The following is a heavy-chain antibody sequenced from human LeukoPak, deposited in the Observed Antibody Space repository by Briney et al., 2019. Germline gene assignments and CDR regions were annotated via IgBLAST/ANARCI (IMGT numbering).Heavy chain of an antibody. CDR1: GFILSSYW. CDR3: ARQRAGGTKADGLDV. CDR2: IRQDGSEI. D-gene: IGHD3-16*01. Sequence: GGSLRLSCAAPGFILSSYWMSWVRQAPGKGLEWVANIRQDGSEICYVGSVKGRFTISRDNAKNSVYLQMNSLRDDDTAVYYRARQRAGGTKADGLDVWGQGTMVTVSS. J-gene: IGHJ3*01. V-gene: IGHV3-7*03.